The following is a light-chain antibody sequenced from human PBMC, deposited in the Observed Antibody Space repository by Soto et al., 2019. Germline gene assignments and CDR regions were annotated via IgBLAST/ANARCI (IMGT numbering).Light chain of an antibody. V-gene: IGLV2-8*01. CDR2: EVN. J-gene: IGLJ1*01. CDR3: SSYAGSSNV. CDR1: SSDVGGYNY. Sequence: HSALTQPPSASGSPGQSGAISCTGTSSDVGGYNYVSWYQQHPGKAPKLMIYEVNKRPSGVPDRFSGSKSGNTASLTVSGLQAEDEADYYCSSYAGSSNVFGTGTKVTVL.